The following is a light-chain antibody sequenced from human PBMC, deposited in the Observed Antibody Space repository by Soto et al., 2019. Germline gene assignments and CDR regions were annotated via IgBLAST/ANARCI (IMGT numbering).Light chain of an antibody. V-gene: IGKV1-39*01. Sequence: DIQMTQSPSSLSASVGDRVTITCRASQSISKYLSWYQQKPGQAPKLLIYAASRLERGVPSRFSGSGSVTDFALTVSSLQPEDFATYYCQQSYGTPFTFGPGTKVDIK. CDR3: QQSYGTPFT. J-gene: IGKJ3*01. CDR1: QSISKY. CDR2: AAS.